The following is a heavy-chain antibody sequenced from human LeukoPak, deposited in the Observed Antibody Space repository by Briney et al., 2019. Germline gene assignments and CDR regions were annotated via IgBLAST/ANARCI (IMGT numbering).Heavy chain of an antibody. Sequence: SQTLSLTCAISGDSVSSNSDAWNWIRQSPSRGLEWLGRTYYRSKWYNDYAVSVKSRITINPDTSKNQFSLQLNSVTPEDTAVYYCARVELSSYYYYYGMDIWGQGTTVTVSS. J-gene: IGHJ6*02. V-gene: IGHV6-1*01. D-gene: IGHD3-16*02. CDR2: TYYRSKWYN. CDR1: GDSVSSNSDA. CDR3: ARVELSSYYYYYGMDI.